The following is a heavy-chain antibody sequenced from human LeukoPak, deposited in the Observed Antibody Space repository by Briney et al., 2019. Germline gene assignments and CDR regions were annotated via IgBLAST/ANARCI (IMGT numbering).Heavy chain of an antibody. CDR2: ISYDGSNK. V-gene: IGHV3-30-3*01. CDR1: GFSFSSYA. Sequence: QPGRSLRLSCAASGFSFSSYAMHWVREAPGKGLEWVAVISYDGSNKYYADSVKGRFTISRDNSKNTLYLQMNSLRAEDTAVYYCARVVAYTSFDYWGQGTLVTVSS. D-gene: IGHD3-16*01. J-gene: IGHJ4*02. CDR3: ARVVAYTSFDY.